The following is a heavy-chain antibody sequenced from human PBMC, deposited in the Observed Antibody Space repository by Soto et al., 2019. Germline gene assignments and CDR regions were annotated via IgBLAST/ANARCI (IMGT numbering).Heavy chain of an antibody. V-gene: IGHV4-4*02. CDR2: AHHSGRT. CDR3: ARSEATALDY. J-gene: IGHJ4*02. Sequence: QVQLQESGPGLLKPSGTLSLTRTVSGDSMSSSNWWNWVRQPPGKGLEWIGEAHHSGRTNYNPSLKSRVTISVDRSQNHFSLQLTSVTAADTAMYYCARSEATALDYWGQGTLVTVSS. CDR1: GDSMSSSNW.